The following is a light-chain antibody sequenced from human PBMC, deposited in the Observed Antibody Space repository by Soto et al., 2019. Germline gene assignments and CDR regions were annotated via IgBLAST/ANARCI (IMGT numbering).Light chain of an antibody. CDR2: KAS. CDR1: QSISSW. V-gene: IGKV1-5*03. J-gene: IGKJ1*01. CDR3: QQYRDNWT. Sequence: DIQMTQSPSTLSASVGDRVTITCRASQSISSWLAWYQQKPGTAPKLLIYKASTLQSGVPSRFSGSGSGIEFTLTISSLQPDDSATYYCQQYRDNWTFGQGTKV.